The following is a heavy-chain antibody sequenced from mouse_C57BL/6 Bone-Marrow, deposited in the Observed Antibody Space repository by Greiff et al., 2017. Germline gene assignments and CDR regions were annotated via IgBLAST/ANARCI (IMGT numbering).Heavy chain of an antibody. CDR2: ICRGSGST. CDR3: ARPYYSSYWYFYF. D-gene: IGHD2-12*01. Sequence: VKLQESGAELVKPGASVKISCTASGYTFTSYCITWVQQTPGKGLEWVGDICRGSGSTYYHDKLKGRDTLSVDTSSSTPYMQLSSLRSEDSAVYYCARPYYSSYWYFYFWGRGTAVTVSA. CDR1: GYTFTSYC. V-gene: IGHV1-55*01. J-gene: IGHJ1*03.